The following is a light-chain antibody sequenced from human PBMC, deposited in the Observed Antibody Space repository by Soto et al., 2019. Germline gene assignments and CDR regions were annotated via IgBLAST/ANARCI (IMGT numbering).Light chain of an antibody. J-gene: IGLJ3*02. V-gene: IGLV2-8*01. CDR3: SSYAGSNNGV. Sequence: QSALTQPPSASGSPGQSVTFSCTGTSSDVGGYNYVSWYQQHPGRAPKLIIYEVTKRPSGVPDRFSGSKSGNTASLTVSGLQAEDEDDYYCSSYAGSNNGVFGGGTKLTVL. CDR2: EVT. CDR1: SSDVGGYNY.